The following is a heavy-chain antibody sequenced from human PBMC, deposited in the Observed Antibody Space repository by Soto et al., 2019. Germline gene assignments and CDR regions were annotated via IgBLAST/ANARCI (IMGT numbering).Heavy chain of an antibody. V-gene: IGHV3-30*18. CDR1: GFTFSSFG. J-gene: IGHJ4*02. CDR3: AKDLSAVVAASDY. Sequence: QVQLVESGGGVVQPGRSLRLSCVVSGFTFSSFGMHWVRQAPGKGLEWVAVISYDGSETYYADSVKGRFTISRDNSENTVYLQMNSLRAEDTAVYYCAKDLSAVVAASDYWGQGTVVTVSS. CDR2: ISYDGSET. D-gene: IGHD2-15*01.